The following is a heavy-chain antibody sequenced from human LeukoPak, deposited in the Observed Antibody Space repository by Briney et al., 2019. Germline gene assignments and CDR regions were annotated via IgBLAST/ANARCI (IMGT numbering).Heavy chain of an antibody. CDR2: MYTGGGR. CDR3: TRGRSYCGADCYSD. V-gene: IGHV3-66*01. Sequence: PGGSLRLSCAASGFSVSSYYMSWVRQPPGKGLEWVSVMYTGGGRYYGDSVKGRFTISRDNSKNTVFLQMNSLRVEDTALYYCTRGRSYCGADCYSDWGQGTLVTVSS. CDR1: GFSVSSYY. D-gene: IGHD2-21*02. J-gene: IGHJ4*02.